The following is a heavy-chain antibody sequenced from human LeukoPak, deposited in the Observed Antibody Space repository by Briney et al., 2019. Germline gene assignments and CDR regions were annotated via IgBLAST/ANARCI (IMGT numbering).Heavy chain of an antibody. CDR3: ARDRGSSGWYGEGYFDY. CDR1: GGSISSYF. CDR2: IYYSGRT. V-gene: IGHV4-59*01. J-gene: IGHJ4*02. D-gene: IGHD6-19*01. Sequence: SETLSLTCTVSGGSISSYFWSWIRQPPGKGPEWIGHIYYSGRTNHSPSLKSRVTISVDTSKNQFSLILSSVTAADTAVYYCARDRGSSGWYGEGYFDYWGQGILVTVSP.